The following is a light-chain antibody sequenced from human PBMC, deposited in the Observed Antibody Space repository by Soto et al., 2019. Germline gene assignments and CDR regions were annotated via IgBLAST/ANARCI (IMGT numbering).Light chain of an antibody. V-gene: IGKV1-5*03. CDR3: QHYNSWA. Sequence: DVQMTQSPSTLSASVGDRVTITCRASQTIGSLLAWYQQKPGKAPNLLIHMASSLQSDVPSRFSGSGSGSEFALPITGLQPDDFATYFCQHYNSWAFGQGTKVEI. CDR2: MAS. J-gene: IGKJ1*01. CDR1: QTIGSL.